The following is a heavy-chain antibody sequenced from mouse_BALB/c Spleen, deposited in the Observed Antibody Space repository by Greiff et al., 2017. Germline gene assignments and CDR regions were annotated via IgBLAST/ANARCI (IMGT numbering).Heavy chain of an antibody. CDR2: ISDGGSYT. D-gene: IGHD2-3*01. V-gene: IGHV5-4*02. J-gene: IGHJ4*01. CDR3: ARVYDGAMDY. Sequence: EVQVVESGGGLVKPGGSLKLSCAASGFTFSDYYMYWVRQTPEKRLEWVATISDGGSYTYYPDSVKGRFTISRDNAKNNLYLQMSSLKSEDTAMYYCARVYDGAMDYWGQGTSVTVSS. CDR1: GFTFSDYY.